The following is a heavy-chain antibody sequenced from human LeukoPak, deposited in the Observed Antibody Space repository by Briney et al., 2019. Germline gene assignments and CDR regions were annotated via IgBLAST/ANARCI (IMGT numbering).Heavy chain of an antibody. J-gene: IGHJ4*02. D-gene: IGHD6-19*01. CDR2: ISGSGGST. Sequence: GGSLRPSCAASGFTFSSYAMSWVRQAPGKGLEWVSAISGSGGSTYYADSVKGRFTISRDNSKNTLYLQMNSLRAEDTAVYYCAKGTIGSSGWYYFDYWGQGTLVTVSS. CDR1: GFTFSSYA. V-gene: IGHV3-23*01. CDR3: AKGTIGSSGWYYFDY.